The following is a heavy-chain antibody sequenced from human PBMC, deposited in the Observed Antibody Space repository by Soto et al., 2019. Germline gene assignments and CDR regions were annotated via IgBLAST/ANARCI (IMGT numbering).Heavy chain of an antibody. CDR1: DHTFTYYG. Sequence: QVQLLQSGGEVKKPGASVKVSCNSSDHTFTYYGINGVRRAPGQGLEWMGWISGYNGNTKYAQKFLDRVTMSADTSTRTAYMGMRSLTSDATAGYFFAATGGHYSGLDVWGQGTTVTVSS. D-gene: IGHD2-8*02. V-gene: IGHV1-18*01. CDR3: AATGGHYSGLDV. CDR2: ISGYNGNT. J-gene: IGHJ6*02.